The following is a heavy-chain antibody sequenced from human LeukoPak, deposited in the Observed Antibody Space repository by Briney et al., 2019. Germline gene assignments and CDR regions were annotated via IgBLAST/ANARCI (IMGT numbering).Heavy chain of an antibody. CDR1: GGSISSYY. CDR2: VYYSGTT. D-gene: IGHD3-22*01. CDR3: ARHPSYYDRIDY. J-gene: IGHJ4*02. Sequence: SETLSLTCTVSGGSISSYYWSWIRQPPGKGLEWIGYVYYSGTTNYNPSLKSRITISVDTSKDQFSLKLSSVTAADTAVYYCARHPSYYDRIDYWGQGTLVTVSS. V-gene: IGHV4-59*08.